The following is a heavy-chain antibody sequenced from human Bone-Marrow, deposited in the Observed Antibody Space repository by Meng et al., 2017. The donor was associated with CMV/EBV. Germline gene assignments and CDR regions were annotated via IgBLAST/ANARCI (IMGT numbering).Heavy chain of an antibody. CDR1: GFTFSNAW. CDR3: SRGGLVGASDY. D-gene: IGHD1-26*01. J-gene: IGHJ4*02. Sequence: LSCATSGFTFSNAWMSWVRHAPGKGLVWVSRINRDGSSTSYADSVKGRFTVSRDNGKNTLYLQMNSLSPEDTAVYYCSRGGLVGASDYWGQGTLVTVSS. V-gene: IGHV3-74*01. CDR2: INRDGSST.